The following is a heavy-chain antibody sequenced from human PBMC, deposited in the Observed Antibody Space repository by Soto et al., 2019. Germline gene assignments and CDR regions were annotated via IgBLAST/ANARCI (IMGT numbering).Heavy chain of an antibody. CDR2: IDYNGVT. CDR1: GGSIYRSGYY. D-gene: IGHD2-15*01. J-gene: IGHJ4*02. CDR3: GKVLVGPTGHTDSDS. V-gene: IGHV4-39*01. Sequence: PSDTLSLTCTVSGGSIYRSGYYWGWIRQPPGRGLEWIGNIDYNGVTYSNPSLKSRVTISRGTSKNQFSLKLTSVTAADTALYYCGKVLVGPTGHTDSDSWGQGTLVTVS.